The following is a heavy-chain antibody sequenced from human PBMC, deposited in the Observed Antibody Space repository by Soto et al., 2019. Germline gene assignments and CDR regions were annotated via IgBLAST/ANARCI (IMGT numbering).Heavy chain of an antibody. CDR3: ARDGPYYYDSSGHYYDAFDI. CDR1: GGTFSSYA. V-gene: IGHV1-69*13. CDR2: IIPIFGTA. J-gene: IGHJ3*02. Sequence: SVKVSCKASGGTFSSYAISWVRQAPGQGLEWMGGIIPIFGTANYAQKFQGRVTITADESTSTAYMELSSLRSEDTAVYYCARDGPYYYDSSGHYYDAFDIWGQGTMVTVSS. D-gene: IGHD3-22*01.